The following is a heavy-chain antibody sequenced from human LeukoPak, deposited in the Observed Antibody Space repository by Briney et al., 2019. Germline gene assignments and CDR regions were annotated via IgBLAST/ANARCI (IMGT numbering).Heavy chain of an antibody. CDR2: IYHSGST. D-gene: IGHD6-13*01. CDR1: GYSISSGYY. J-gene: IGHJ4*02. V-gene: IGHV4-38-2*02. CDR3: ARVRAAAIPYYFDY. Sequence: SETLSLTCTVSGYSISSGYYWGWIRQPPGKGLEWIGSIYHSGSTYYNPSLKSRVTISVDTSKNQFSLKLTSVTAADTAAYYCARVRAAAIPYYFDYWGQGTLVTVSS.